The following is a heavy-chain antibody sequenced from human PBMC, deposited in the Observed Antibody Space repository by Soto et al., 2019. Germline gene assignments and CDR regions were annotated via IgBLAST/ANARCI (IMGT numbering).Heavy chain of an antibody. CDR2: ISTYNGDT. V-gene: IGHV1-18*01. D-gene: IGHD1-26*01. J-gene: IGHJ6*02. CDR3: ARSGSVPYYYYGLDV. CDR1: GYTFSRSG. Sequence: VQLVRSGAEVKKPGASVKVSCKASGYTFSRSGISWVRQAPGQGLEWMGWISTYNGDTNYAQKVQGRVTMTTDTSTSTAFMELMSLRSDDTAVYYCARSGSVPYYYYGLDVWGQGTTVTVSS.